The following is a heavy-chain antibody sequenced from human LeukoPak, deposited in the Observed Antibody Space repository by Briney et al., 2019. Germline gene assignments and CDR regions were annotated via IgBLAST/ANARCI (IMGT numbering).Heavy chain of an antibody. V-gene: IGHV4-59*01. D-gene: IGHD6-13*01. CDR2: IYHSGSN. Sequence: SETLSLTCTVSGDSISSYYWSWIRQPPGGRLEWVGYIYHSGSNNYNPSLKSRVTISLDTPKNQFSLNLISVTAADTAVYYCARALRQQLVTGWFDPWGQGTLVTVSS. CDR3: ARALRQQLVTGWFDP. CDR1: GDSISSYY. J-gene: IGHJ5*02.